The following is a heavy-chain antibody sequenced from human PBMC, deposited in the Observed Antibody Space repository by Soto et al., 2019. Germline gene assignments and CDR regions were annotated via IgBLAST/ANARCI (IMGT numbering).Heavy chain of an antibody. J-gene: IGHJ3*02. CDR3: ARTGGREAARRFAAFDI. Sequence: GASGKVSCKASGYTFASYYMHWVRQAPGQGLEWMGIINPSGGSTSYAQKFQGRVTMTRDTSTSTVYMELSSLRSEDTAVYYCARTGGREAARRFAAFDIWGQGTMVTVSS. D-gene: IGHD6-6*01. CDR1: GYTFASYY. V-gene: IGHV1-46*01. CDR2: INPSGGST.